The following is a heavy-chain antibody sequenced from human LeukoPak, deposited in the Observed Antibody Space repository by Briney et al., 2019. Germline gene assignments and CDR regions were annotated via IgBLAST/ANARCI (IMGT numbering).Heavy chain of an antibody. CDR1: GFTFRSYS. Sequence: SGGPLRLSCGASGFTFRSYSMKWLRHAPGEGGVGVSSISSSSSYIYYAHSVKGRFTISRDNAKNSLYLQMGSLRDEDTAVYNCACSHLGYWGQGTLVTVSS. CDR2: ISSSSSYI. J-gene: IGHJ4*02. V-gene: IGHV3-21*01. D-gene: IGHD2-15*01. CDR3: ACSHLGY.